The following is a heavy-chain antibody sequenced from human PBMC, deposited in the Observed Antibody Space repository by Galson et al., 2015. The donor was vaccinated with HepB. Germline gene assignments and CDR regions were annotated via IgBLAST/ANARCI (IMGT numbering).Heavy chain of an antibody. CDR1: GYTFTTNG. CDR2: ISANSGNT. D-gene: IGHD4/OR15-4a*01. Sequence: SCKASGYTFTTNGISWVRQAPGQGLEWMGWISANSGNTKYAQNLQGRVTLTRDTSTSTAYLELRSLRSDDTAAYYCARDRDYRSDYWGQRTLVTVSS. J-gene: IGHJ4*02. CDR3: ARDRDYRSDY. V-gene: IGHV1-18*04.